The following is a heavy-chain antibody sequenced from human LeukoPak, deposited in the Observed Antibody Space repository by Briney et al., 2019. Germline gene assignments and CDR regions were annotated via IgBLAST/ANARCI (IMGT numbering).Heavy chain of an antibody. CDR2: ISNDGSNK. CDR3: VLGHYGGLFDN. CDR1: GFTFSSYD. J-gene: IGHJ4*02. D-gene: IGHD4-23*01. V-gene: IGHV3-30-3*01. Sequence: PGGSLRLSCAASGFTFSSYDMHWVRQAPGKGLEWVAVISNDGSNKDYADSVKGRFTISRDNSKNTLYVQMNSLRAEDTAVYYCVLGHYGGLFDNWGRGTLVSVSS.